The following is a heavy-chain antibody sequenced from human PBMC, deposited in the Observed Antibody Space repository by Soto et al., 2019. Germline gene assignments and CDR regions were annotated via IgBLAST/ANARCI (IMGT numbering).Heavy chain of an antibody. CDR2: VIPVSVTP. CDR1: GGTFSNYA. J-gene: IGHJ2*01. Sequence: QVQLVQSVAEGKNPGSSVQVSCKASGGTFSNYAICWVRQAPGQGLEWMGGVIPVSVTPKYAQKFQDRVLITADKSTSKAYMELNSLTAEDTAVYFCARDRGSGSYYYVSDYWYFELWGRGTLVTVSS. V-gene: IGHV1-69*06. CDR3: ARDRGSGSYYYVSDYWYFEL. D-gene: IGHD1-26*01.